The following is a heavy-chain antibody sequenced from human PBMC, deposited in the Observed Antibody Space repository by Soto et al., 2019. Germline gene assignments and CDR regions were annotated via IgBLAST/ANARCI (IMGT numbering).Heavy chain of an antibody. CDR2: IYTSGST. J-gene: IGHJ6*02. Sequence: SETLSLTCTVSGGSISSYYWSWIRQPAGKGLEWIGRIYTSGSTNYNPSLKSRVTMSVDTSKNQFSLKLSSVTAADTAVYYCARGPVSSSWYYYYYGMDVWGQGTTVT. V-gene: IGHV4-4*07. CDR3: ARGPVSSSWYYYYYGMDV. CDR1: GGSISSYY. D-gene: IGHD6-13*01.